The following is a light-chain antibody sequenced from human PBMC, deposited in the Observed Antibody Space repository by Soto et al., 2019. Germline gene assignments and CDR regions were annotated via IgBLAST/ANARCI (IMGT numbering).Light chain of an antibody. CDR2: EVS. Sequence: QSVLTQPASVSGSPGQSITISCTGTSSDVGSYNLVSWYQQHPGKVPKVMIYEVSKRPSGVSNRFSGSKSGNTASLTISGLQAEDEADYYCCSHGGSRTSMIFGGGTKLTVL. V-gene: IGLV2-23*02. J-gene: IGLJ2*01. CDR3: CSHGGSRTSMI. CDR1: SSDVGSYNL.